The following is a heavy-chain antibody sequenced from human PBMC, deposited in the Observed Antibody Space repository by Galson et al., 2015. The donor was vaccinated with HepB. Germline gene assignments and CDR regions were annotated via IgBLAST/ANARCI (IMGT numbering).Heavy chain of an antibody. CDR2: IYPGDSAT. J-gene: IGHJ4*02. D-gene: IGHD4-23*01. CDR3: ARHPGGGNVDD. Sequence: QSGAEVKKPGESLKISCKGSGYSFTTYWIGWVRQVSGKGLEWMGSIYPGDSATSYSPSFRGQVTISADKSISTAYLQWSSLKASDTAKYYCARHPGGGNVDDWGQGTLVTVSS. V-gene: IGHV5-51*01. CDR1: GYSFTTYW.